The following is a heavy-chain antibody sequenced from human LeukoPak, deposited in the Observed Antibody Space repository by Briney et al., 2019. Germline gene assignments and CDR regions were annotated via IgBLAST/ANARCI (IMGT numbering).Heavy chain of an antibody. V-gene: IGHV3-7*01. CDR2: IKQDGSEK. CDR3: ARDLRGGYFFDGGQH. J-gene: IGHJ1*01. CDR1: GFTFSSYW. Sequence: QTGGSLRLSCAASGFTFSSYWMSWVRQAPGKGREWVANIKQDGSEKYYVDSVKGRFTISRDNAKNSLYLQMNSPRAEDTAVYYCARDLRGGYFFDGGQHWGQGTLVTVSS. D-gene: IGHD1-26*01.